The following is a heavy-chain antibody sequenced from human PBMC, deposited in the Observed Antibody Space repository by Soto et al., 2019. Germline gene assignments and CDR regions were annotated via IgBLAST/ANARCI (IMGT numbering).Heavy chain of an antibody. Sequence: EVKLVESGGGLVKPGGSLRLSCAASGFTFSRYSMNWVRQAPGQGLEWVSSISSTSTYIFYADSMKGRVTISRDNAKNSLYLQMNSLRVEDTAIYYCAGGGQLDPWGQGTLVTVSS. D-gene: IGHD3-16*01. CDR2: ISSTSTYI. V-gene: IGHV3-21*01. CDR1: GFTFSRYS. CDR3: AGGGQLDP. J-gene: IGHJ5*02.